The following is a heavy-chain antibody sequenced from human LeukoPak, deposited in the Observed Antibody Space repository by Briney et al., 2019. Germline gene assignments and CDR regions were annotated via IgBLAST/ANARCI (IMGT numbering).Heavy chain of an antibody. Sequence: GASVTVSCKTSGYTFTSYDINWVRQAPGQGLEWLGWMNPNNGRTGYAQTFQGRVTMTRDTSISTAYMELRSLRSEDTAVYYCARNLAMTGDFDNWGQGTLVTVSS. CDR3: ARNLAMTGDFDN. CDR1: GYTFTSYD. J-gene: IGHJ4*02. CDR2: MNPNNGRT. V-gene: IGHV1-8*01. D-gene: IGHD2-2*01.